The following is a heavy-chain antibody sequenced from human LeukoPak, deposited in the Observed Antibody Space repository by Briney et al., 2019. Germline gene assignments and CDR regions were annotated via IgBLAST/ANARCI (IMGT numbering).Heavy chain of an antibody. CDR2: IKSKTDGGTT. J-gene: IGHJ4*02. CDR3: TTEDYGDYVPDY. Sequence: GGSLRLSCAASGFTFSKAWMSCVRQAPGKGREWVGQIKSKTDGGTTDYAAPVKGRYTISRDDSKNSLYLLMNSLKTEDTAVYCTTEDYGDYVPDYWGQGTLVTVSS. V-gene: IGHV3-15*01. D-gene: IGHD4-17*01. CDR1: GFTFSKAW.